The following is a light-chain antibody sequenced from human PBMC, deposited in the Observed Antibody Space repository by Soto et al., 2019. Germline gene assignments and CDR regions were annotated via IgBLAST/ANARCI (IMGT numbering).Light chain of an antibody. CDR2: GAS. CDR3: QQYSFYNT. J-gene: IGKJ2*01. CDR1: QSIGDR. Sequence: DIQMTQSPSTLSASVGDRVTITCRACQSIGDRLAWYQQKPGKAPNLLIFGASTLESGVPSRFIGSGSGTDFILTITSLQPDDVATYYCQQYSFYNTFGQGTKLEIK. V-gene: IGKV1-5*03.